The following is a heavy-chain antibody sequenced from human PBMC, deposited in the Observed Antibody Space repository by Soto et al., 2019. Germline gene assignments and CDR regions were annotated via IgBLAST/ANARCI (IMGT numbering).Heavy chain of an antibody. J-gene: IGHJ6*02. V-gene: IGHV3-30-3*01. CDR2: ISSDGSNK. CDR1: GFTFSSYA. CDR3: ARDGPTRYCSGGSCYSPSYYYYGMDV. Sequence: PGGSLRLSCAASGFTFSSYAMHWVRQAPGKGMEWVAVISSDGSNKYYGDSLKGRFTISRDNSKNTLYLQMNSLRAEDTAVYYCARDGPTRYCSGGSCYSPSYYYYGMDVWGQGTTVTVSS. D-gene: IGHD2-15*01.